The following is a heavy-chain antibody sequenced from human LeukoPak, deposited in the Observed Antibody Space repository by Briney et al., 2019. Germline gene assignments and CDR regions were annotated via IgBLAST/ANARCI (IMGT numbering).Heavy chain of an antibody. Sequence: ASVKVSCKASGYTFIGYYMHWVRQAPGQGLEWMGWISAYNGNTNYVQKFQGRVTMTTDTSTSTAYMELRSLRSDDTAVYYCARALYHTFDYWGQGTLVTVSS. V-gene: IGHV1-18*04. CDR3: ARALYHTFDY. CDR1: GYTFIGYY. J-gene: IGHJ4*02. D-gene: IGHD2-2*01. CDR2: ISAYNGNT.